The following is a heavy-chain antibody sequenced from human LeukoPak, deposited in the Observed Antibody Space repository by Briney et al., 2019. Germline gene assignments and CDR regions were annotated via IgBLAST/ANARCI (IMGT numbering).Heavy chain of an antibody. CDR2: ISGTGGAT. CDR1: GFSFGNYA. V-gene: IGHV3-23*01. D-gene: IGHD2-21*01. CDR3: VKDPRDTYGTNWFVS. J-gene: IGHJ5*01. Sequence: GGSLRLSCVASGFSFGNYAMSWARQAPGKGLQWVSQISGTGGATWYAGFARDRFTISRDNSKKTLYLQMSGLRVEDTAMYYCVKDPRDTYGTNWFVSWGQGTLLIVSS.